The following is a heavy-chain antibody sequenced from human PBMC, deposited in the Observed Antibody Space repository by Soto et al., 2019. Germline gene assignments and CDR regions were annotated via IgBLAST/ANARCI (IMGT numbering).Heavy chain of an antibody. CDR1: GFTFSDYA. J-gene: IGHJ4*02. V-gene: IGHV3-30*18. CDR2: VSHDGRNT. CDR3: AKGGRQWLFTSDFNY. D-gene: IGHD6-19*01. Sequence: VQLVESGGGVVQPGRSLRLSCAASGFTFSDYAMHWVRQAPGKGLEWVAVVSHDGRNTHYADSVKGRFTISRDSSKNTVSLDMTSLRAEDTAVYYCAKGGRQWLFTSDFNYWGQGALVTVSS.